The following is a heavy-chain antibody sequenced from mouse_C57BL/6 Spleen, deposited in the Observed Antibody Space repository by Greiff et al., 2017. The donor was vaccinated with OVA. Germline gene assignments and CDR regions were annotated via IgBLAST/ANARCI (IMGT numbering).Heavy chain of an antibody. CDR2: IYPGDGDT. D-gene: IGHD3-3*01. V-gene: IGHV1-82*01. CDR1: GYAFSSSW. Sequence: VQLQQSGPELVKPGASVKISCKASGYAFSSSWMNWVKQRPGKGLEWIGRIYPGDGDTNYNGKFKGKATLTADKSSSTAYMQLSSLTSEDSAVYFCARGGGTYAYWGQGTLVTVSA. J-gene: IGHJ3*01. CDR3: ARGGGTYAY.